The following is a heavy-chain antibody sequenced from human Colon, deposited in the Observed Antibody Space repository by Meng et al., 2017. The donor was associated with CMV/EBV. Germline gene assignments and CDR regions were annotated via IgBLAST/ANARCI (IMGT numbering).Heavy chain of an antibody. CDR2: FYHSGII. V-gene: IGHV4-59*01. Sequence: SETLSLTCTLSGGSLSSFYWSWIRQSPGTGLEWIGPFYHSGIINYNPSLKNRATISADMARNQLSLKLTAVTAADTAVYYCARDYALRRFDYWGQGTLVTVSS. CDR1: GGSLSSFY. J-gene: IGHJ4*02. CDR3: ARDYALRRFDY. D-gene: IGHD2-2*01.